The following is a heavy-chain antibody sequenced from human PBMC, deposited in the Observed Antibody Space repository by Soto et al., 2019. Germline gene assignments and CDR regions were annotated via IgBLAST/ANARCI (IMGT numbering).Heavy chain of an antibody. V-gene: IGHV3-23*01. J-gene: IGHJ6*02. Sequence: GSLRLSCAASGFTFSSYAMSWVRQAPGKGLEWVSAISGSGGSTYYADSVKGRFTISRDNSKNTLYLQMNSLRAEDTAVYYCANLGVVITPYYYYGMDVWGQGTTVTVSS. CDR1: GFTFSSYA. D-gene: IGHD3-3*01. CDR3: ANLGVVITPYYYYGMDV. CDR2: ISGSGGST.